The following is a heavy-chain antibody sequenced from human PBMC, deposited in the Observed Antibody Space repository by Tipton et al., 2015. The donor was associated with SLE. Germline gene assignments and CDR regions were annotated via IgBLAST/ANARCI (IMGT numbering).Heavy chain of an antibody. V-gene: IGHV7-4-1*02. Sequence: QLVQSGSELKKPGDSVKVSCKDAGYTFTRYAMNWVRQAPGQGLEWMGWINTNTGNTTYAQGFTGRLVFSLDTSVSTAYLQISSLNAEDTAVYYCARSWFREFTYYYYYGMDVWGQGTTVTVSS. CDR1: GYTFTRYA. J-gene: IGHJ6*02. CDR3: ARSWFREFTYYYYYGMDV. D-gene: IGHD3-10*01. CDR2: INTNTGNT.